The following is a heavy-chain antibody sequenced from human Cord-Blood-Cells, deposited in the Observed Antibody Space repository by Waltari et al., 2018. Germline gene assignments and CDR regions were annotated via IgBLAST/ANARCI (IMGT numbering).Heavy chain of an antibody. V-gene: IGHV1-8*03. J-gene: IGHJ3*02. D-gene: IGHD2-21*02. CDR3: LYCGGDCYAFDI. CDR2: MNPNSGNT. CDR1: GYTFTSYD. Sequence: QVQLVQSGAEVKKPGASVKVSCKASGYTFTSYDINWVRQATGQGLEWMGLMNPNSGNTCYEQKFQGRVTITRNTSISTAYMELSSLRSEDTAVYYCLYCGGDCYAFDIWGQWTMVTVSS.